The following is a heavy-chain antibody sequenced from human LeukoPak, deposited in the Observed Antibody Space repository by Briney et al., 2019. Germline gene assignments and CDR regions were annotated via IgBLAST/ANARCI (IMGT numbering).Heavy chain of an antibody. Sequence: ASVKVSCKASGYTFTSYYMHWVRQAPGQGLEWMGIINPSGGSTSYAQKFQGRVTMTRDMSTSTVYMELRSLGSDETAVYYCARVDLLTGYYFFDYWGQGTLVTVSS. CDR3: ARVDLLTGYYFFDY. V-gene: IGHV1-46*01. CDR2: INPSGGST. CDR1: GYTFTSYY. J-gene: IGHJ4*02. D-gene: IGHD3-9*01.